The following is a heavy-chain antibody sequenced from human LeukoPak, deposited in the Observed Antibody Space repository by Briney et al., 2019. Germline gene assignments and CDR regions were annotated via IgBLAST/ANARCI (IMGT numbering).Heavy chain of an antibody. CDR3: GRDLSGVTGYTYGRGIDY. CDR1: GFTFSSYW. J-gene: IGHJ4*02. V-gene: IGHV3-7*01. Sequence: GGSLRLSCAASGFTFSSYWMSWVRQAPGKGLEWVANIKQDGSEKYYVDSVKGRFTISRDNAKKSLYLQMNSLRAEDTAVYYCGRDLSGVTGYTYGRGIDYWGQGTLVTVSS. D-gene: IGHD5-18*01. CDR2: IKQDGSEK.